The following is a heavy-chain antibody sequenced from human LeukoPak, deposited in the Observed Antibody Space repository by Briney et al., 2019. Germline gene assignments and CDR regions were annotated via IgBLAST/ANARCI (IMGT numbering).Heavy chain of an antibody. V-gene: IGHV3-74*01. CDR2: VNTDGSSF. D-gene: IGHD3-16*02. Sequence: GGSLRLSCAASGFTFSSFWMHWVRQVPGKGLVWVSRVNTDGSSFNYADSVKGRFTISRDNAKNTVYLHMSSLRAEDSAVYYCARDMGGIVGFYYFYMAVWGKGTTVTVSS. CDR1: GFTFSSFW. CDR3: ARDMGGIVGFYYFYMAV. J-gene: IGHJ6*03.